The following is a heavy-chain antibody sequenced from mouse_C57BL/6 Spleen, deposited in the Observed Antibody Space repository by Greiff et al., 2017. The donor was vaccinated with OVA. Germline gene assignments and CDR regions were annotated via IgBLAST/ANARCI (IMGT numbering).Heavy chain of an antibody. CDR1: GFTFSSYA. CDR3: TRALITTVAHYFDY. CDR2: ISSGGDYI. Sequence: EVKLVESGEGLVKPGGSLKLSCAASGFTFSSYAMSWVRQTPEKRLEWVAYISSGGDYIYYADTVKGRFTISRDNARNTLYLQMSSLKSEDTAMYYCTRALITTVAHYFDYWGQGTTLTVSS. D-gene: IGHD1-1*01. V-gene: IGHV5-9-1*02. J-gene: IGHJ2*01.